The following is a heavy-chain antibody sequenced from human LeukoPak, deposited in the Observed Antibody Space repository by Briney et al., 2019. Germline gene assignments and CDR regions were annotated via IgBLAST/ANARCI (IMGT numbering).Heavy chain of an antibody. V-gene: IGHV4-61*02. CDR3: ARVAAAGYYFDY. D-gene: IGHD6-13*01. J-gene: IGHJ4*02. CDR1: GGSISSGSYY. CDR2: IYTSGST. Sequence: SSETLSLTCTVSGGSISSGSYYWSWIRQPAGKGLEWIGRIYTSGSTNYNPSLKSRVTISVDTSKNQFSLKLSSVTAAGTAVYYCARVAAAGYYFDYWGQGTLVTVSS.